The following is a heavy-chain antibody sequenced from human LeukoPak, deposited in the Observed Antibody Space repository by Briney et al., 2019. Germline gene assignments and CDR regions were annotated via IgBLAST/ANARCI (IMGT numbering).Heavy chain of an antibody. CDR2: XYNSGST. V-gene: IGHV4-59*01. Sequence: SETLSLTCTVSGGSISSYYWGWIRQPPGKGLEXXXXXYNSGSTXYNXSLXXXLTISADTSKNQFSLKLSSVTAADTAVYYCARARGATIFQSAFDIWGQGTMVTVSS. J-gene: IGHJ3*02. CDR1: GGSISSYY. D-gene: IGHD5-24*01. CDR3: ARARGATIFQSAFDI.